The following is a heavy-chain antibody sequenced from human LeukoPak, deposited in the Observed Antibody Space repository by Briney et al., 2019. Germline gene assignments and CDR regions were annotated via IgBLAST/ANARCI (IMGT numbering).Heavy chain of an antibody. CDR2: ISGSGGGT. Sequence: GGSLRPSCAASGFTFSSYAMTWVRQAPGKGLEWVSAISGSGGGTYYADSVKGRFTISRDNSKNTLYLQMNSLRAEDTAVYYCAKFPYYDSTSIIGSWFDPWGQGTLVTVSS. V-gene: IGHV3-23*01. CDR3: AKFPYYDSTSIIGSWFDP. D-gene: IGHD3-22*01. J-gene: IGHJ5*02. CDR1: GFTFSSYA.